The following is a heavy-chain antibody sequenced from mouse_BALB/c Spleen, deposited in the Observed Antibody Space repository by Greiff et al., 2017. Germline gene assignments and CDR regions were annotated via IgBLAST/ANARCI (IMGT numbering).Heavy chain of an antibody. D-gene: IGHD2-4*01. CDR1: GYTFTSYY. Sequence: QVQLKQSGAELVKPGASVKLSCKASGYTFTSYYMYWVKQRPGQGLEWIGEINPSNGGTNFNEKFKSKATLTVDKSSSTAYMQLSSLTSEDSAVYFCTRGDYDEGFGYWGQGTTLTVSS. CDR2: INPSNGGT. J-gene: IGHJ2*01. V-gene: IGHV1S81*02. CDR3: TRGDYDEGFGY.